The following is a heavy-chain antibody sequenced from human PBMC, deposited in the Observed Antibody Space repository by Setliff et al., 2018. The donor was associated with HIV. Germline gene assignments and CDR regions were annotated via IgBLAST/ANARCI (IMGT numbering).Heavy chain of an antibody. CDR1: GASISSSSYY. CDR2: IYHSGST. J-gene: IGHJ5*02. D-gene: IGHD6-19*01. Sequence: SETLSLTCAVSGASISSSSYYWGWIRQPPGKGLEWIGSIYHSGSTYYNPSLKSRVTISVDTSKNQFSLKLSSVTAADTAVYYCAREGLAVAGLNWFDPWGQGTLVTVSS. CDR3: AREGLAVAGLNWFDP. V-gene: IGHV4-39*07.